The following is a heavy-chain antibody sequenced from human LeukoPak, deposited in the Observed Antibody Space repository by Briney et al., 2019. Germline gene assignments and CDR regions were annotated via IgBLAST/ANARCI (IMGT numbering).Heavy chain of an antibody. V-gene: IGHV3-48*04. J-gene: IGHJ4*02. CDR1: GFTLSNYS. Sequence: GGSLRLSCAVSGFTLSNYSMNWVRQAPGKGLEWVSYISSSGSTIYYADSVKGRFTISRDNAKNSLYLQMNSLRAEDTAVYYCASIWFGGFDYWGQGTLVTVSS. D-gene: IGHD3-10*01. CDR3: ASIWFGGFDY. CDR2: ISSSGSTI.